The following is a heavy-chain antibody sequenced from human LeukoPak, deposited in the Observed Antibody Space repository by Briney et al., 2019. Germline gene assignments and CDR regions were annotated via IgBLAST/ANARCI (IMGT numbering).Heavy chain of an antibody. J-gene: IGHJ5*02. Sequence: SGGSLRLSCSASGFTFSSHAMHWVRQAPEKVLEYVSAISSNGGNTYYADSVKGRFTISRDNSKNTLYLQMSSLRAEDMAVYYCVQAVGAAAGTFWFDPWGQGTLVTVSS. CDR1: GFTFSSHA. CDR2: ISSNGGNT. CDR3: VQAVGAAAGTFWFDP. V-gene: IGHV3-64D*06. D-gene: IGHD6-13*01.